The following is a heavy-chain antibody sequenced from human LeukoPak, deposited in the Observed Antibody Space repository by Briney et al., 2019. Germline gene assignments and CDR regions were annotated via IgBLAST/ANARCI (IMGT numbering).Heavy chain of an antibody. J-gene: IGHJ5*02. V-gene: IGHV3-30-3*01. CDR1: GFTFSSYA. CDR2: ISYDGSNK. CDR3: ARDPRPVAATPYDWFDP. Sequence: GGSLRLSCAASGFTFSSYAMHWVRQAPGKGLEWVAVISYDGSNKYYADSVKGRFTISRDNSKNTLYLQMNSLRAEDTAVYYCARDPRPVAATPYDWFDPWGQGTLVTVSS. D-gene: IGHD2-15*01.